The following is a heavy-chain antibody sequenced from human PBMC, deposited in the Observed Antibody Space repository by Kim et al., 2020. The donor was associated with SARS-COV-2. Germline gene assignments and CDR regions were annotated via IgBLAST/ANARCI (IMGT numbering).Heavy chain of an antibody. CDR2: IHYSGST. D-gene: IGHD6-19*01. V-gene: IGHV4-59*01. CDR1: AASISSYY. Sequence: SETLSLTCTVSAASISSYYWTWIRQPPGKGLEWIGYIHYSGSTNYNPSLKSRVTISVDTSKSQFSLKLSSVTAADTAGYDCAGRVAVAGTGFDYWGQGTLVTVSS. CDR3: AGRVAVAGTGFDY. J-gene: IGHJ4*02.